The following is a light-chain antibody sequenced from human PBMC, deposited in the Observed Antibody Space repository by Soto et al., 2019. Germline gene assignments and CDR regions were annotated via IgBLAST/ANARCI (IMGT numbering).Light chain of an antibody. Sequence: QAVVTHPPSVSGAPGQRVTISCTGRSSNVGGVYTVQWCQQLSGKAPKLMISEVNNRPSGVSNRFSGSKSGNTASLTISGLQAEDEADYYCTSYTRSSTLVFGGGTKVTVL. CDR1: SSNVGGVYT. J-gene: IGLJ2*01. V-gene: IGLV2-14*01. CDR2: EVN. CDR3: TSYTRSSTLV.